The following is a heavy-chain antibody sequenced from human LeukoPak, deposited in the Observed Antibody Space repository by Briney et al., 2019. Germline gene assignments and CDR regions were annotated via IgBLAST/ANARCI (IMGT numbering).Heavy chain of an antibody. CDR3: ASGFGFDCSSTSCSYFDY. Sequence: PGGSLRLSCAASRFTFSSYWMSWVRQAPGKGLEWVANIKQDGSEKYYVDSVKGRFTICRDNAKNSLYLQMNSLRAEDTAVYYCASGFGFDCSSTSCSYFDYWGQGTLVTVSS. CDR1: RFTFSSYW. CDR2: IKQDGSEK. V-gene: IGHV3-7*01. J-gene: IGHJ4*02. D-gene: IGHD2-2*01.